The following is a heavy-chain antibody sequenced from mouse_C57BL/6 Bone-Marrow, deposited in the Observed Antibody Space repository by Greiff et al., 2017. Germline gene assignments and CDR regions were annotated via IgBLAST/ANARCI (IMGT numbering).Heavy chain of an antibody. D-gene: IGHD1-1*01. CDR3: VRDRIYYGSNGWYFDV. V-gene: IGHV10-3*01. CDR1: GFTFNTYA. J-gene: IGHJ1*03. CDR2: IRSKSSNYAT. Sequence: EVQLVESGGGLVQPKGSLKLSCAASGFTFNTYAMHWVRQAPGKGLEWVARIRSKSSNYATYYADSVKDRFTISRDDSQSMLYLQMNNLKTEDTAMYYCVRDRIYYGSNGWYFDVWGTGTTVTVSS.